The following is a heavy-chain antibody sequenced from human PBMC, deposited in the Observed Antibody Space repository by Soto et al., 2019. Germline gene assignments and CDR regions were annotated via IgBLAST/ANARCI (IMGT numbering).Heavy chain of an antibody. CDR3: ATYSYGSGSYYRFDY. V-gene: IGHV1-18*01. J-gene: IGHJ4*02. CDR1: GYGFNTYG. CDR2: ISASDGAT. D-gene: IGHD3-10*01. Sequence: QVHLVQSGGQVGKPGASVKISCKASGYGFNTYGFSWVRQAPGQGLEWMGWISASDGATNSAQKFRGRVALTIDTSTSTAYMELYSLTSDDTAMYFCATYSYGSGSYYRFDYWGQGTLVTVSS.